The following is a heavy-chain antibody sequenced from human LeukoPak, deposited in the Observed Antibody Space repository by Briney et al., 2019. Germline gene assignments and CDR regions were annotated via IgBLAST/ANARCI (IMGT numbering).Heavy chain of an antibody. V-gene: IGHV3-7*01. J-gene: IGHJ4*02. D-gene: IGHD3-22*01. CDR1: GFTFSSHW. CDR2: IKPDGSEK. Sequence: GGSLRLSCAASGFTFSSHWMSWVRQAPGKGLEWVGNIKPDGSEKYYVDSLKGRFTISRDNAKNSLYLQMNSLRAEDVAVYYCAKYFYDGSGTHYFDYWGQGTPVTVSS. CDR3: AKYFYDGSGTHYFDY.